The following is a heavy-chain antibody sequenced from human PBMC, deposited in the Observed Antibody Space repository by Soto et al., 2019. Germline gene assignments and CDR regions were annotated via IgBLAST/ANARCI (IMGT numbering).Heavy chain of an antibody. D-gene: IGHD2-15*01. V-gene: IGHV4-59*01. CDR1: GGSISSYY. Sequence: LETLSLTCTVSGGSISSYYWSWIRQPPGKGREWIGYIYYSGSTNYNPSLKSRVTISVDTSKNQFSLKLSSVTAADTAVYYCARGRYCSGGSCLDYWGQGTLVTVSS. CDR3: ARGRYCSGGSCLDY. J-gene: IGHJ4*02. CDR2: IYYSGST.